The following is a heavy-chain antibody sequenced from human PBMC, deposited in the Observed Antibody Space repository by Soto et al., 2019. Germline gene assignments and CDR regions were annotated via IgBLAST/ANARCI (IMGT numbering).Heavy chain of an antibody. CDR1: GGSVSSGSYY. D-gene: IGHD2-21*02. CDR3: ASTYGGNSEGPFR. J-gene: IGHJ4*02. CDR2: IYYSGST. Sequence: QVQLQESGPGLVKPSETLSLTCTVSGGSVSSGSYYWSWIRQPPGKGLEWIGYIYYSGSTNYNPPLKSRVTISVDTSKNQFSLKLSSVTAADTAVYYCASTYGGNSEGPFRWGQGTLVTVSS. V-gene: IGHV4-61*01.